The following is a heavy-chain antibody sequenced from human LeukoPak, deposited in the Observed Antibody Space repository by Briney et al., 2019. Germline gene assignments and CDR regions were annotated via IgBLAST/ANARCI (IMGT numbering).Heavy chain of an antibody. CDR2: IKQDGSEK. CDR1: GFTFSSYW. Sequence: GGSLRLSCAASGFTFSSYWMSWVRQAPGKGLEWAANIKQDGSEKHYVDSVKGRFTISRDNSKNSLYLQMSSLRADDTALYFCARDPRGSEYSHFDSWGQGTLVIVSS. V-gene: IGHV3-7*01. D-gene: IGHD3-10*01. CDR3: ARDPRGSEYSHFDS. J-gene: IGHJ4*02.